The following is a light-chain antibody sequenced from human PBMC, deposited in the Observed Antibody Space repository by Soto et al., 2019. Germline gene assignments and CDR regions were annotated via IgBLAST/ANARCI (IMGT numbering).Light chain of an antibody. J-gene: IGKJ1*01. CDR3: QQYGSLWT. Sequence: CVYHGGRRTLSSRASQSVSSSYLAWYQQKPGQAPRLLIYGASSRATGIPDRFSGSGSGTDFTLTISRLEPEDFAVYYCQQYGSLWTFGHGTNV. CDR1: QSVSSSY. V-gene: IGKV3-20*01. CDR2: GAS.